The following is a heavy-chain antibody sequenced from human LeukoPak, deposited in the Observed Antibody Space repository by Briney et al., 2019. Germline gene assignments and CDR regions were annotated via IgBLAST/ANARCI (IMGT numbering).Heavy chain of an antibody. CDR2: ISYDGRNK. D-gene: IGHD1-7*01. J-gene: IGHJ4*02. V-gene: IGHV3-30*18. CDR3: AKDFSNYDFDY. Sequence: PGGSLRLSCAASGFTFSSYGMHWVRQAPGKGLEWVAVISYDGRNKYYADSVKGRFTISRDNSKNTLYLQMNSLRAEDTAVYYCAKDFSNYDFDYWGQGTLVTVSS. CDR1: GFTFSSYG.